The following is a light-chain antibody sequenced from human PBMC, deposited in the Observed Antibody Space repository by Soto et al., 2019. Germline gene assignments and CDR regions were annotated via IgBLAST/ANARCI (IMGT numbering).Light chain of an antibody. CDR3: VAWDDSLSGRL. V-gene: IGLV1-47*01. CDR2: RNS. CDR1: TSNIGVNY. Sequence: QLVLTQPPSASGAPGQTVTISCSGSTSNIGVNYVYWYQQLPGTAPKLLIYRNSQRPSGVPDRFSGSKSGTSASLAISGLRSEDEAYYYCVAWDDSLSGRLFGGGTKLTVL. J-gene: IGLJ2*01.